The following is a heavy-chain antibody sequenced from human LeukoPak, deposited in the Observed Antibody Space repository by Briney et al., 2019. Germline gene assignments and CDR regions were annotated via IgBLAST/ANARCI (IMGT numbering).Heavy chain of an antibody. J-gene: IGHJ4*02. CDR3: ARAPSWDLLDY. V-gene: IGHV3-64*01. D-gene: IGHD1-26*01. CDR1: GFTFSSYA. CDR2: ISSNGGTT. Sequence: PEGSLRLSCAASGFTFSSYAMHWVRQAPGKGLEYVTAISSNGGTTYYANSVKGRFTISRDNSKNTLFLQVGSLRADDMAVYYCARAPSWDLLDYWGQGTLVTVSS.